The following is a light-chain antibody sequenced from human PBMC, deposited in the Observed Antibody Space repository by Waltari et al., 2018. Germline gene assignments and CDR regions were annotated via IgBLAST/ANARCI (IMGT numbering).Light chain of an antibody. CDR2: GAA. Sequence: DIVFTQSTGPMSLSPGDRGTISSRASQTVSTSYLAWYQQQPDQAPRLLIYGAASSATGIPDRFSGSGSGTDFTLTISRLEPEDFAVYYCQQYGTSTIFTFGPGTNVDIK. CDR3: QQYGTSTIFT. V-gene: IGKV3-20*01. CDR1: QTVSTSY. J-gene: IGKJ3*01.